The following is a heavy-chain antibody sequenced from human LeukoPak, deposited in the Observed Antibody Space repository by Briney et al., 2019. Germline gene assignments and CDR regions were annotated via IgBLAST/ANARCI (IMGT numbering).Heavy chain of an antibody. J-gene: IGHJ3*02. CDR2: ISGSGGST. V-gene: IGHV3-23*01. CDR1: GFTFSSYG. Sequence: PGGSLRLSCAASGFTFSSYGMSWVRQAPGKGLEWVSAISGSGGSTYYADSVKGRFTISRDNSKNTLYLQMNSPRAEDTAVYYCAKPRILLWFGELYPDAFDIWGQGTMVTVSS. CDR3: AKPRILLWFGELYPDAFDI. D-gene: IGHD3-10*01.